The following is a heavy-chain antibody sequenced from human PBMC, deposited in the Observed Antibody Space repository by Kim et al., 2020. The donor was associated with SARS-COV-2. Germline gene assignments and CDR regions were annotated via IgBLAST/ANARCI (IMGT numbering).Heavy chain of an antibody. CDR3: TTKGRDGAKSGYFQY. D-gene: IGHD3-10*01. CDR2: ISPASDYI. J-gene: IGHJ1*01. V-gene: IGHV3-21*01. CDR1: GLTFSIYS. Sequence: GGSLRLSCAASGLTFSIYSMHWVRQAPGKGLEWVASISPASDYIFHSASVRRRFTASRDNAKSSLYLQMSSLRDEDTAEYYCTTKGRDGAKSGYFQYGG.